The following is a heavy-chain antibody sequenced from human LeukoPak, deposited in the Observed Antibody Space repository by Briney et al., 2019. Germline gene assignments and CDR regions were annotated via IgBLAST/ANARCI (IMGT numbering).Heavy chain of an antibody. J-gene: IGHJ4*02. CDR1: GFTFSSYS. Sequence: GGSLRLSCAASGFTFSSYSMNWVRQAPGKGLEWGAFIRYDGSNKYYADSVKGRFTISRDNSKNTLYLQTNSLRAEDTAVYYCAKDEDIVVVPAHIGGYWGQGILVTVSS. CDR2: IRYDGSNK. D-gene: IGHD2-2*01. CDR3: AKDEDIVVVPAHIGGY. V-gene: IGHV3-30*02.